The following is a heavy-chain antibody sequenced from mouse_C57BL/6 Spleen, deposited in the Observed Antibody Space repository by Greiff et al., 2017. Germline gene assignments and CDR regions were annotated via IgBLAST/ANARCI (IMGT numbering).Heavy chain of an antibody. J-gene: IGHJ1*03. CDR3: AKNSYGSRGRYFDV. D-gene: IGHD1-1*01. CDR2: IWRGGST. V-gene: IGHV2-5*01. Sequence: VQLQQSGPGLVQPSQSLSITCTVSGFSLTSYGVHWVRQSPGKGLEWLGVIWRGGSTDYNAAFMSRLSITKDNSKSQVFFKMNSLQADDTAIYYCAKNSYGSRGRYFDVWGTGTTVTVSS. CDR1: GFSLTSYG.